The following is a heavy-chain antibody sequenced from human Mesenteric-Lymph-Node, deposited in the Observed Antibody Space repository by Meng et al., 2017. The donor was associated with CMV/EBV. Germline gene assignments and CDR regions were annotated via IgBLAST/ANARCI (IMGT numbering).Heavy chain of an antibody. CDR3: ARGRSSSSGRSGYFDY. J-gene: IGHJ4*02. CDR1: GYTFTTYY. D-gene: IGHD6-6*01. V-gene: IGHV1-46*01. CDR2: IDPSGGST. Sequence: ASVKVSCKASGYTFTTYYMHWVRQAPGQGLEWMGIIDPSGGSTNYAQKFQGRVTMTRDTSTSTVYMELSSLRSEDTAVYYCARGRSSSSGRSGYFDYWGQGTLVTVSS.